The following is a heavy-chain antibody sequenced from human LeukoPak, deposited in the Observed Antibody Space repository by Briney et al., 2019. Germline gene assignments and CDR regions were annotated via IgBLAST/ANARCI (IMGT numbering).Heavy chain of an antibody. CDR3: ARDPFDH. V-gene: IGHV3-7*01. J-gene: IGHJ4*02. CDR2: IKQDGSAK. CDR1: GFTISDFW. Sequence: GGSLRLSCAVSGFTISDFWMSWVRQAPGKGLEWVVNIKQDGSAKYYVDSVKGRFTISRDSAKNSLYLQMNSLRDEDTAVYYCARDPFDHWGQGTLVTVSS.